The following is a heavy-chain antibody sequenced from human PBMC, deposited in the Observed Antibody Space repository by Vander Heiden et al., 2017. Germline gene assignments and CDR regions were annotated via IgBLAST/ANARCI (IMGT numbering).Heavy chain of an antibody. V-gene: IGHV3-48*02. CDR3: ARDEEVRGDI. D-gene: IGHD3-10*01. CDR2: ISSSSSTI. J-gene: IGHJ3*02. CDR1: GFTFSSYS. Sequence: RLSSPPSGFTFSSYSMNWVRQAPGKGLEWVSYISSSSSTIYYADSVKGRFTISRDNAKNSLYLQMNSLRDEDTAVYYCARDEEVRGDIWGQGTMVTVSS.